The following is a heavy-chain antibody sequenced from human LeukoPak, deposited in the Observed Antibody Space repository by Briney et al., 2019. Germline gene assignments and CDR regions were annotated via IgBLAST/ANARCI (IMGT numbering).Heavy chain of an antibody. CDR3: AREPVVRGPKDY. Sequence: ASVKVSCKASGYTFTGCYMHWVRQAPAQGLEWMGWINPNSGGTNYAQKLQGRVTITTDTSTITAYIELRSLRSDDTAVYYCAREPVVRGPKDYWGQGTLVTVSS. J-gene: IGHJ4*02. V-gene: IGHV1-2*02. CDR1: GYTFTGCY. D-gene: IGHD3-10*01. CDR2: INPNSGGT.